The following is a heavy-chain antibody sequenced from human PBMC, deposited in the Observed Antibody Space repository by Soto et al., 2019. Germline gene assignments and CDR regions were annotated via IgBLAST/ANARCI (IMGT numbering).Heavy chain of an antibody. CDR1: GYTFTSYG. CDR2: ISAYNGNK. D-gene: IGHD3-9*01. CDR3: AREPYYDILTGYYNNWFDP. V-gene: IGHV1-18*01. Sequence: ASVKVSCKASGYTFTSYGISWVRQAPGQGLEWMGWISAYNGNKNYAQKLQGRVTMTTDTSTSTAYMELRSLRSDDTAVYYCAREPYYDILTGYYNNWFDPWGQGTLVTVSS. J-gene: IGHJ5*02.